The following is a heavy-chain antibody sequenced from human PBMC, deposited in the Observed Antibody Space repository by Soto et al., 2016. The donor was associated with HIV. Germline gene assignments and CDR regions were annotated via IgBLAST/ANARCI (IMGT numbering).Heavy chain of an antibody. CDR2: IIPMFGTT. J-gene: IGHJ4*02. V-gene: IGHV1-69*12. CDR1: GGTFSSYG. CDR3: AREFLGMGYFDY. Sequence: QVQLGQSGAEVKKPGSSVKVSCKASGGTFSSYGINWVRQAPGLGLEWMGRIIPMFGTTNYAQNFQGRVTITADESTSTAYMELSTLRSDDTAVYYCAREFLGMGYFDYWGQGTLVAVSS. D-gene: IGHD7-27*01.